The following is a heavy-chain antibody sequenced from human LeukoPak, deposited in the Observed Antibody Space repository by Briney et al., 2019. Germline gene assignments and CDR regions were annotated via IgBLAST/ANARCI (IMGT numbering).Heavy chain of an antibody. D-gene: IGHD5-24*01. J-gene: IGHJ6*04. CDR1: GGSISSYY. CDR3: ARELFLEISMMDV. CDR2: IDTSGNT. Sequence: SETLSLTCTVSGGSISSYYWSWIRQPAGKGLEWIGRIDTSGNTNYKPSLKSRVTMSVDTSKNQFSLKLSSVTAADTAVYYCARELFLEISMMDVWGKGTTVTISS. V-gene: IGHV4-4*07.